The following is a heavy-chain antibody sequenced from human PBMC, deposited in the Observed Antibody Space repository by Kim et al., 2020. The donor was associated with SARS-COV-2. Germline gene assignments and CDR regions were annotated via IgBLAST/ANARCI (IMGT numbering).Heavy chain of an antibody. CDR1: GFTFSSYE. CDR2: ISSSGSTI. Sequence: GGSLRLSCAASGFTFSSYEMNWVRQAPGKGLEWVSYISSSGSTIYYADSVKGRFTISRDNAKNSLYLQMNSLRAEDTAVYYCARDVWFGESRFYYYGMDVWGQGTTVTVSS. D-gene: IGHD3-10*01. J-gene: IGHJ6*02. V-gene: IGHV3-48*03. CDR3: ARDVWFGESRFYYYGMDV.